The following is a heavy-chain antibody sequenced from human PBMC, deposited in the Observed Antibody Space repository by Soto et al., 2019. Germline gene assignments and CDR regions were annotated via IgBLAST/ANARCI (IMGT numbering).Heavy chain of an antibody. CDR1: GFTFSSYG. CDR3: AKDWVHGDYEAILDY. V-gene: IGHV3-30*18. J-gene: IGHJ4*02. CDR2: ISYDGSNK. Sequence: QVQLVESGGGVVQPGRSLRLSCAASGFTFSSYGMHWVRQAPGKGLEWVAVISYDGSNKYYADSVKGRFTIARDNSKNTLYLLMNSLRAEDTAVYYCAKDWVHGDYEAILDYWGQGTLVTVSS. D-gene: IGHD4-17*01.